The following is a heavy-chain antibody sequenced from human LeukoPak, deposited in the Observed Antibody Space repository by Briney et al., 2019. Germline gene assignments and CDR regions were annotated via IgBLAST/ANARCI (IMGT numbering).Heavy chain of an antibody. CDR1: GGTFSSYA. CDR2: IIPILGIA. D-gene: IGHD4-23*01. CDR3: ARDYGYGGNDY. V-gene: IGHV1-69*04. J-gene: IGHJ4*02. Sequence: ASVKVSCKASGGTFSSYAISWVRQAPGQGLEWTGRIIPILGIANYAQKFQGRVTITADKSTSTAYMELSSLRSEDTAVYYCARDYGYGGNDYWGQGTLVTVSS.